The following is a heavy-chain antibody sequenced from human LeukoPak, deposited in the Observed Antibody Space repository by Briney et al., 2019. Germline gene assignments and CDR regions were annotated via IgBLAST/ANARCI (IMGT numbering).Heavy chain of an antibody. CDR3: ASGVQSNDY. D-gene: IGHD1-1*01. CDR1: GGSVSSSSYY. CDR2: INYSGTT. J-gene: IGHJ4*02. Sequence: SETLSLTCSVSGGSVSSSSYYWGWIRAPPGKGLEWIGSINYSGTTYYHPSLKSRVTISIDTSKNQFSLKLSSVTAADTAVYYCASGVQSNDYWGQGTLVTVSS. V-gene: IGHV4-39*07.